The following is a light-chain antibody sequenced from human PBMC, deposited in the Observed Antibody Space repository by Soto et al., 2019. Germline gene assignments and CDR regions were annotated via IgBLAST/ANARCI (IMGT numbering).Light chain of an antibody. Sequence: DIQMTQSPSSLSASVGDSVTITCRASQSISSYLNWYQQKPGKAPKLLIYAASSLQSGVPSRFSGSGSGTEFTLTISSLQPDDFATYYCQQYSTDSTFGQGTRLE. J-gene: IGKJ5*01. V-gene: IGKV1-39*01. CDR2: AAS. CDR3: QQYSTDST. CDR1: QSISSY.